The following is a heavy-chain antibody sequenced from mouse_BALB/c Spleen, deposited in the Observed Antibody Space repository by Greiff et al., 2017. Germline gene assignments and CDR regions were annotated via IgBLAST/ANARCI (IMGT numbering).Heavy chain of an antibody. CDR2: INSNGGST. V-gene: IGHV5-6-3*01. Sequence: EVQLVESGGGLVQPGGSLKLSCAASGFTFSSYGMSWVRQTPDKRLELVATINSNGGSTYYPDSVKGRFTISRDNAKNTLYLQMSSLKSEDTAMYYCASSIYYDNYGAMDYWGQGTSVTVSS. D-gene: IGHD2-1*01. CDR3: ASSIYYDNYGAMDY. J-gene: IGHJ4*01. CDR1: GFTFSSYG.